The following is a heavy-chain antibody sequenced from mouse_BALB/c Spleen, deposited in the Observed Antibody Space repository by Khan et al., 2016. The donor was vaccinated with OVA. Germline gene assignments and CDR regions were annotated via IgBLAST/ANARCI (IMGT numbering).Heavy chain of an antibody. J-gene: IGHJ3*01. CDR2: IDPSNGDT. V-gene: IGHV14-3*02. D-gene: IGHD2-1*01. Sequence: VQLQQSGAELVRPGASVKLSCTAAGFNIKDTYMHWVKQRPEQGLEWIGRIDPSNGDTKYDPKFQDKATIPTDTSSNTAYLQLSSLTSEDTAVYYCVTLYGNPFPYWGQGTLVTVSA. CDR1: GFNIKDTY. CDR3: VTLYGNPFPY.